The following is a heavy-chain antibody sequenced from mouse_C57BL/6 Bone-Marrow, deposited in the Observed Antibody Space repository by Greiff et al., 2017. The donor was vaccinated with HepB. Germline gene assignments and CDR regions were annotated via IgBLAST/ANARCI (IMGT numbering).Heavy chain of an antibody. D-gene: IGHD2-3*01. CDR1: GFTFSSYA. Sequence: EVHLVESGGGLVKPGGSLKLSCAASGFTFSSYAMSWVRQTPEKRLEWVATISDGGSYTYYPDNVKGRFTISRDNAKNNLYLQMSHLKSEDTAMYYCARVIYDGYHIFFLYYYAMDYWGQGTSVTVSS. J-gene: IGHJ4*01. V-gene: IGHV5-4*01. CDR3: ARVIYDGYHIFFLYYYAMDY. CDR2: ISDGGSYT.